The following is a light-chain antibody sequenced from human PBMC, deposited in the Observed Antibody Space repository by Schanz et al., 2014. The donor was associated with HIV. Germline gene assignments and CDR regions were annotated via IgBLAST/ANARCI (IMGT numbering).Light chain of an antibody. Sequence: QSALTQPRSVSGSPGQSVTISCTGTSSDVGGYNYVSWYQQHPGRAPKLMISEVTKRPSGVPDRLSGSKSGNTASLTVSGLQAEDVADYYCTSYAGNNIFVFGTGTKVTVL. CDR1: SSDVGGYNY. CDR3: TSYAGNNIFV. V-gene: IGLV2-8*01. J-gene: IGLJ1*01. CDR2: EVT.